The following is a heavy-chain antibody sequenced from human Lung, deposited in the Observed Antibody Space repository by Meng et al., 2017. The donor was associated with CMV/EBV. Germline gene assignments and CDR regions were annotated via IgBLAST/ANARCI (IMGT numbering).Heavy chain of an antibody. CDR2: INPNSGGT. CDR1: GFFFTGYY. CDR3: AREAGGSGYDFVDY. D-gene: IGHD5-12*01. Sequence: ASXXVSCKASGFFFTGYYMHWVRQAPGQGLEWMGWINPNSGGTKYAQKFQGRVTMTRDTSIRTAYMELRSLRSYDTAVYYSAREAGGSGYDFVDYWGQGTLVTVSS. V-gene: IGHV1-2*02. J-gene: IGHJ4*02.